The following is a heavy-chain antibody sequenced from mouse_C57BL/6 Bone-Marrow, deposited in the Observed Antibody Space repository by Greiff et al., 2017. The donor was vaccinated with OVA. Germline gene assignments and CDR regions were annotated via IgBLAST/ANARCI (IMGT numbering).Heavy chain of an antibody. CDR2: LYPRSGNT. V-gene: IGHV1-81*01. J-gene: IGHJ2*01. CDR3: NWRDY. Sequence: VQLQQSGAELARPGASVKLSCKASGYTFTSYGISWVKQRTGQGLAWIGELYPRSGNTYYNEKFKGQATLTADKSSSTAYMELRSLTSEDSAVYVCNWRDYWGQGTTRTVSA. D-gene: IGHD4-1*01. CDR1: GYTFTSYG.